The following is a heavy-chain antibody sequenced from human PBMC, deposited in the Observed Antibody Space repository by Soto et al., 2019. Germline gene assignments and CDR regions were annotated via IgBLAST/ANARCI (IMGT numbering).Heavy chain of an antibody. CDR1: GGTFSSYA. CDR2: IIPIFGTA. D-gene: IGHD6-25*01. CDR3: ARGFRDGYKDYLDY. V-gene: IGHV1-69*01. Sequence: VKVSCKASGGTFSSYAINWVRQAPVQGLEWMGGIIPIFGTANYAQKLTGRVTINADESTSTAYMELSSLRSEDTAVYYCARGFRDGYKDYLDYWGQGTLVTGSS. J-gene: IGHJ4*02.